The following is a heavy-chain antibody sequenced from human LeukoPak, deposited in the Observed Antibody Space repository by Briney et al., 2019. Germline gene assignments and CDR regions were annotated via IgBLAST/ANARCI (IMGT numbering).Heavy chain of an antibody. CDR3: TTDPVKRREEPLGGY. CDR1: GFTFSNAW. CDR2: IKSETDGGTT. D-gene: IGHD1-1*01. Sequence: GGSLRLSCAASGFTFSNAWMSRVRQAPGKGLEWVGRIKSETDGGTTDYAAPVTGRFTISRDDSKNTLYLQMNSLKTEDTAVYYCTTDPVKRREEPLGGYWGQGTLVTVSS. V-gene: IGHV3-15*01. J-gene: IGHJ4*02.